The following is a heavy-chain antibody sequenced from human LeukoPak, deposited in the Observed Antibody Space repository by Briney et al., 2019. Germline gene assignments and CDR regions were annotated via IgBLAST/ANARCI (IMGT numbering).Heavy chain of an antibody. CDR3: SEDGGGYCSGGSCYPDY. V-gene: IGHV3-23*01. D-gene: IGHD2-15*01. CDR1: GFTFSSYA. J-gene: IGHJ4*02. Sequence: GGSLRLSCAASGFTFSSYAMSWVRQAPGKGLEWVSAISGSGGSTYYADSVKGRFTISRDNSKNTLYLQMNSLRAEDTAVYYWSEDGGGYCSGGSCYPDYWGQGTLVTGSS. CDR2: ISGSGGST.